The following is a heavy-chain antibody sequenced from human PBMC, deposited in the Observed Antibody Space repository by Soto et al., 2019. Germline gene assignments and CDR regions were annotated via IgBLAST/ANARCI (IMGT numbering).Heavy chain of an antibody. J-gene: IGHJ6*02. D-gene: IGHD3-10*01. CDR3: ARAGDTMVRGVIIMNYYGMDV. V-gene: IGHV4-38-2*01. CDR2: IHHSGTT. CDR1: GYSISSGYY. Sequence: SETLSLTCAVSGYSISSGYYWGWIRQPPGKGLEWIGNIHHSGTTYYNPSLNSRVTISIDRSKNQFSLKLSSVTAADTAVYYCARAGDTMVRGVIIMNYYGMDVWGQGTTVTVSS.